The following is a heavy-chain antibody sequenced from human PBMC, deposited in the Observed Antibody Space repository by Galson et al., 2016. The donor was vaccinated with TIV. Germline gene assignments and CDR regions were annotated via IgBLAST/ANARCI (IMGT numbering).Heavy chain of an antibody. V-gene: IGHV5-51*01. CDR1: GYSFSDYW. Sequence: QSGAEVKKPGESLKISCRGSGYSFSDYWIAWVRQMPGKGLEWMGIIYPGDSHTKYSPSLQGQVTMSADKSTSSAYLQWSSLKASDSAMYYCARQPRTTMVQLDVYYYMDVWGKGTTVTVSS. J-gene: IGHJ6*03. CDR2: IYPGDSHT. D-gene: IGHD1-1*01. CDR3: ARQPRTTMVQLDVYYYMDV.